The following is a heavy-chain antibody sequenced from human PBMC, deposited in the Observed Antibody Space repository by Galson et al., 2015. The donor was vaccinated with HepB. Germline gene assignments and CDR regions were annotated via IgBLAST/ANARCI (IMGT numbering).Heavy chain of an antibody. CDR3: ARGGGDTPFDY. V-gene: IGHV3-33*01. Sequence: SLRLSCAASGFTFSSYGMHWVRQAPGKGLEWVAVIWYDGSNKYYADSVKGRFSISRDNSKNTLYLQMNSLRAEDTAVYYCARGGGDTPFDYWGQGTLVTVSS. D-gene: IGHD2-21*02. J-gene: IGHJ4*02. CDR1: GFTFSSYG. CDR2: IWYDGSNK.